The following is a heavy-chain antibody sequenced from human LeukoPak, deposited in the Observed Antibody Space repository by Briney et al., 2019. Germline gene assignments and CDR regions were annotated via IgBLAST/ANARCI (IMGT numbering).Heavy chain of an antibody. CDR1: GGSFSGYY. CDR2: INHSGST. V-gene: IGHV4-34*01. J-gene: IGHJ4*01. CDR3: ARVVGSSTSRPFDS. Sequence: SETLSLTCAVYGGSFSGYYWSWIRQPPGKGLEWIGEINHSGSTNYNPSLKSRVTISVDTSKNQFSLKLNSVTAADTAVYYCARVVGSSTSRPFDSWGRGTLVTVSS. D-gene: IGHD2-21*01.